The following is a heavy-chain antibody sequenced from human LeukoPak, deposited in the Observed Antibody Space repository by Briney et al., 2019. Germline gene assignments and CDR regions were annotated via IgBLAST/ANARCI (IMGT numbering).Heavy chain of an antibody. V-gene: IGHV4-34*01. CDR3: ARGARMVRGVIKPLYYYYYYMDV. J-gene: IGHJ6*03. CDR2: INHSGST. CDR1: GGSFSGYY. Sequence: PSETLSLTCAVSGGSFSGYYWSWIRQPPGKGLEWIGEINHSGSTNYNPSLKGRVTISVDTSKNQFSLKLSSVTAADTAVYYCARGARMVRGVIKPLYYYYYYMDVWGKGTTVTVSS. D-gene: IGHD3-10*01.